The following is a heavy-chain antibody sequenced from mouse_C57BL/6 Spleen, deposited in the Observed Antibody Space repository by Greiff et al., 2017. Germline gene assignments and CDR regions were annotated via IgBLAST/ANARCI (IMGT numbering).Heavy chain of an antibody. Sequence: VQLQESGPELVKPGASVKLSCKASGYTFTSYDINWVKQRPGQGLEWIGWIYPRDGSTKYNEKFKGKATLTVNTSSSTAYMELHSLTSEDSAVYFCAREITTVYEPYWGQGTTLTVSS. V-gene: IGHV1-85*01. CDR1: GYTFTSYD. CDR3: AREITTVYEPY. J-gene: IGHJ2*01. CDR2: IYPRDGST. D-gene: IGHD1-1*01.